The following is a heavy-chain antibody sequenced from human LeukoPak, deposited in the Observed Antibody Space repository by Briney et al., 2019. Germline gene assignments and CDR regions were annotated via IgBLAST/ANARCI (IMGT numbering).Heavy chain of an antibody. CDR2: ISYDGSNK. CDR3: AGHYYDSSGYSY. V-gene: IGHV3-30-3*01. J-gene: IGHJ4*02. D-gene: IGHD3-22*01. CDR1: GFTFSSYA. Sequence: GGSLRLSCAASGFTFSSYAMHWVRQAPGKGLEWVAVISYDGSNKHYADSVKGRFTISRDNSKNTLYLQMNSLRAEDTAVYYCAGHYYDSSGYSYWGQGTLVTVSS.